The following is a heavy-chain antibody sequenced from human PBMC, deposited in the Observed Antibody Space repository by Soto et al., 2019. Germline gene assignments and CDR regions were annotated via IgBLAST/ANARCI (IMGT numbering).Heavy chain of an antibody. V-gene: IGHV4-39*01. CDR2: IYYSGST. CDR3: ARQGRPHGKYNWLAP. J-gene: IGHJ5*02. CDR1: VVSISSSSYY. Sequence: SETLSLTCTFSVVSISSSSYYCGWIRQPPWKGLEWIGSIYYSGSTYYNPSLKSRVTISVDTSKNQFSLKLSSVTAADTAVYYCARQGRPHGKYNWLAPRAQGTLVPVS. D-gene: IGHD2-15*01.